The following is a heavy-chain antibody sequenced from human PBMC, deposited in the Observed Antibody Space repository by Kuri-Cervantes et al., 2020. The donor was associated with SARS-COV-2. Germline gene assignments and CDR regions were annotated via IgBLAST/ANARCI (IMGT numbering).Heavy chain of an antibody. CDR2: IKQDGSEK. D-gene: IGHD3-3*01. J-gene: IGHJ4*02. CDR1: GFTFSSYW. V-gene: IGHV3-7*01. CDR3: ARESFDVWGGYYTGYFFDY. Sequence: GESLKISCAASGFTFSSYWMSWVRQAPGKGLGWVANIKQDGSEKYYVDSVKGRFTISRDNAKNSLFLQMNSLRAEDTAVYYCARESFDVWGGYYTGYFFDYWGQGTLVTVSS.